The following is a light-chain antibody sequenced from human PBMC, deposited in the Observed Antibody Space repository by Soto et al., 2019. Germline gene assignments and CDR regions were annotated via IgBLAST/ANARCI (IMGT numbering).Light chain of an antibody. J-gene: IGLJ3*02. Sequence: QAVVTQEPSLTVSPGGTVTLTCGSSTGAVTGTHYAYWFQQKPGQAPRTLIYDTNNKHSWTPVRFSGSLLGGKAALTLSGAQPEDEAEYYCLLSSGSVAVFGGGTKVTVL. CDR2: DTN. CDR1: TGAVTGTHY. V-gene: IGLV7-46*01. CDR3: LLSSGSVAV.